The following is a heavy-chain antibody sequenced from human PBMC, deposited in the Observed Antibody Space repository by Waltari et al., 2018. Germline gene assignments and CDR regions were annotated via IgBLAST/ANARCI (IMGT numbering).Heavy chain of an antibody. CDR1: GFTFSSYG. CDR3: AKRDECRVAARADDAFDI. V-gene: IGHV3-30*18. CDR2: IWYDGSNK. J-gene: IGHJ3*02. D-gene: IGHD2-15*01. Sequence: QVQLVESGGGVVQPGRSLRLSCAASGFTFSSYGMHWVRQAPGKGLEWVAVIWYDGSNKYYADSVKCRFTISRDNSKNTLYLQMNSLKAEDTAVYYCAKRDECRVAARADDAFDIWGQGTMVTVSS.